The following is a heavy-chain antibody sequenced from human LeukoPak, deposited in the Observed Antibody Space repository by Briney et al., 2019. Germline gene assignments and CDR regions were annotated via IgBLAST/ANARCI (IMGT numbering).Heavy chain of an antibody. CDR1: GGSISSGDYY. CDR2: IYYSGST. Sequence: SETLSLTCTVSGGSISSGDYYWSWIRQPPGKGLEWIGYIYYSGSTYYNPSLKSRVTISVDTSKNQFSLKLSSVAAADTAVYYCARGDAQSNWFDPWGQGTLVTVSS. V-gene: IGHV4-30-4*01. J-gene: IGHJ5*02. CDR3: ARGDAQSNWFDP.